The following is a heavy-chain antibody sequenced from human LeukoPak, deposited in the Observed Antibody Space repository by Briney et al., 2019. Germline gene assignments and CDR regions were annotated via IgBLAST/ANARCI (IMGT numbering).Heavy chain of an antibody. J-gene: IGHJ5*02. CDR2: ISAYNGNT. Sequence: ASVKVSCKASGYTFTSYGISWVRQAPGQGLEWMGWISAYNGNTNYAQKLQGRVTMTTDTSTSTAYMELRSLRSDDTAVYYCARNSGSYYVDWFGPWGQGTLVTVSS. V-gene: IGHV1-18*01. D-gene: IGHD1-26*01. CDR1: GYTFTSYG. CDR3: ARNSGSYYVDWFGP.